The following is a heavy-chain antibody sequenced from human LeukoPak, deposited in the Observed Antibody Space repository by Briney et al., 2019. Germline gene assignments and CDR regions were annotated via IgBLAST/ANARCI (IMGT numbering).Heavy chain of an antibody. CDR1: GFTLNTYA. D-gene: IGHD3-22*01. J-gene: IGHJ4*02. CDR3: AKDNGSYYDSSVTDY. CDR2: ISSSGDST. V-gene: IGHV3-23*01. Sequence: GGSLRLSCAASGFTLNTYAMSWVRQAPGKGLEWVSAISSSGDSTYYADSVKGRFTISRDNSKNMLYLQMNSLRAEDTALYYCAKDNGSYYDSSVTDYWGQGTLVTVSS.